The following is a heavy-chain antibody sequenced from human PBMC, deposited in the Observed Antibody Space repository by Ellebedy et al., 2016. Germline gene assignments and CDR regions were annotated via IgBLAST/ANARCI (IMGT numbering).Heavy chain of an antibody. V-gene: IGHV4-59*01. CDR3: ARDRGRFGELSLPDL. Sequence: GSLRLSCAVYGGSFSGYYWSWIRQPPGKGLEWIGYIYYSGSTNYNPSLKSRVTISVDTSKNQFSLKLSSVTAADTAVYYCARDRGRFGELSLPDLWGRGTLVTVSS. CDR2: IYYSGST. J-gene: IGHJ2*01. D-gene: IGHD3-10*01. CDR1: GGSFSGYY.